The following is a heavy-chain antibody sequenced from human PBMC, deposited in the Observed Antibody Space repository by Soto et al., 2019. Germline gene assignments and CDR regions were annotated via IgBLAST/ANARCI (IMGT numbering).Heavy chain of an antibody. CDR1: GGSVSSSSYC. CDR3: ARAPHSSSSKRGYYYYFGLDV. D-gene: IGHD6-6*01. V-gene: IGHV4-61*01. Sequence: NPSETLSLTCTVSGGSVSSSSYCWSWIRQPPGKGLEWIGYVYDSGSTNYNPSLKSRVTISVDTSKNQFSLKLSSVTAADTAVYYCARAPHSSSSKRGYYYYFGLDVWGQGTTVTVSS. J-gene: IGHJ6*02. CDR2: VYDSGST.